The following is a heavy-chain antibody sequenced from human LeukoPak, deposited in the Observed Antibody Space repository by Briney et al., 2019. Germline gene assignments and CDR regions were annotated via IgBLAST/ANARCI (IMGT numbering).Heavy chain of an antibody. CDR3: AREGGYCSSTSCYSGNYYYYYGMDV. CDR2: ISGSGGST. D-gene: IGHD2-2*01. CDR1: GFTFSSYA. V-gene: IGHV3-23*01. Sequence: PGGSLRLSCAASGFTFSSYAMSWVRQAPGKGLEWVSAISGSGGSTYYADSVKGRFTISRDNSKNTLYLQMNSLRAEDTAVYYCAREGGYCSSTSCYSGNYYYYYGMDVWGQGTTVTVSS. J-gene: IGHJ6*02.